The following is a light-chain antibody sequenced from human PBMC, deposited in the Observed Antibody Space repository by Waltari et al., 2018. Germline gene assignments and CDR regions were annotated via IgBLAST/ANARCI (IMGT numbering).Light chain of an antibody. Sequence: QSALTQPASVSGSPGQSITISCTGPSSDVGGYNYVSWYQQHPGKAPKLMIYDVSNRPSGVSNRFSGSKSDNTASLTISGLQAEDEADYYCSSYTSSTVVFGGGTKLTVL. V-gene: IGLV2-14*03. CDR1: SSDVGGYNY. CDR3: SSYTSSTVV. CDR2: DVS. J-gene: IGLJ2*01.